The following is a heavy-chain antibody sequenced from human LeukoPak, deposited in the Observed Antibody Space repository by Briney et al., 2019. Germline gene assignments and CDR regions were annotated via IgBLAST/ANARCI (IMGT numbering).Heavy chain of an antibody. Sequence: SETLSLTCTVSGGSISSYYWSWIRQPPGKGLEWIGYIYYSGSTNYNPSLKSRVTISVDTSKNQFSLKLSSVTAADTAVYYCASFDKRAYYFDYWGQGTLVTVSS. CDR1: GGSISSYY. J-gene: IGHJ4*02. CDR2: IYYSGST. V-gene: IGHV4-59*08. D-gene: IGHD3-9*01. CDR3: ASFDKRAYYFDY.